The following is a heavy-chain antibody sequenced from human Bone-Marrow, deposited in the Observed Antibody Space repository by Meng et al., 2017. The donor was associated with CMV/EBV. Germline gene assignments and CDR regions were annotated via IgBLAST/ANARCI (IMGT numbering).Heavy chain of an antibody. V-gene: IGHV3-30-3*01. J-gene: IGHJ4*02. CDR2: ISYDGSNK. Sequence: GGSLRLSCAASGFTFSSYAMHWVRQAPGKGLEWVAVISYDGSNKYYADSVKGRFSISRDKSKNTLYLQMSSLRAEDTAMYYCARDENESLHYWGQGTLVTVSS. CDR3: ARDENESLHY. CDR1: GFTFSSYA.